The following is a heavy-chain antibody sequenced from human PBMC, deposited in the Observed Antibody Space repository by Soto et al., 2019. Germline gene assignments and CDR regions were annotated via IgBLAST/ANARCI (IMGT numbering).Heavy chain of an antibody. CDR3: ARGTKITIFGVTSLLDV. D-gene: IGHD3-3*01. V-gene: IGHV4-34*01. CDR1: GGSFSGYY. J-gene: IGHJ6*04. Sequence: QVQLQQWGAGLLKPSETLSLTCAVYGGSFSGYYWSWIRQPPGKGLEWVGEINHSGSTNYHPSLKRRVTISVDTSKNQFSLKLSSVTAADTAVYYCARGTKITIFGVTSLLDVWGKGTTVTVSS. CDR2: INHSGST.